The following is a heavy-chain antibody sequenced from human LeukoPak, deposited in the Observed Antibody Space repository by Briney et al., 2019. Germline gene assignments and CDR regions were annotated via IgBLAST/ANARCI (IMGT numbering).Heavy chain of an antibody. CDR3: ASRPGADIGPLDY. CDR1: GFTFNAYA. Sequence: PGGSLRLSCAASGFTFNAYAMSWVRQAPGKGLEWVSSITGSGGRTYYADSVKGRFTISRDNSKNALYLQMNSLRADETAVYYCASRPGADIGPLDYWGQGTLVSVSS. D-gene: IGHD2-2*01. V-gene: IGHV3-23*01. J-gene: IGHJ4*02. CDR2: ITGSGGRT.